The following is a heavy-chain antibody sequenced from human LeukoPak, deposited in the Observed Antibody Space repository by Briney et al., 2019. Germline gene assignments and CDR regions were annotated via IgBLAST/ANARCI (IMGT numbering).Heavy chain of an antibody. V-gene: IGHV7-4-1*02. CDR2: INTNTGNP. Sequence: GASVKVSCKASGYTFTSYAMNWVRQAPGQGLEWMGWINTNTGNPTYAQGFTGRFVFSLDTSVSTVYLQISSLKAEDTAVYYCARDIGGYDYVWGSHPPNWFDPWGQGTLVTVSS. CDR3: ARDIGGYDYVWGSHPPNWFDP. J-gene: IGHJ5*02. D-gene: IGHD3-16*01. CDR1: GYTFTSYA.